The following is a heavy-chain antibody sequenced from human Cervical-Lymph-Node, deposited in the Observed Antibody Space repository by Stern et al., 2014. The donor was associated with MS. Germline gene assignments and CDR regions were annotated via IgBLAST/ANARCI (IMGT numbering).Heavy chain of an antibody. CDR3: AKDVGRFVDTAMEFEY. J-gene: IGHJ4*02. CDR2: ISGSGGST. V-gene: IGHV3-23*04. Sequence: EVQLVESGGGLVQPGGSLRLSCAASGFTFSSYAMSWVRQAPGKGLEWVSAISGSGGSTYYADSVKGRFTISRDNSKNTLYLQMNSLRAEDTAVYYCAKDVGRFVDTAMEFEYWGQGTLVTVSS. CDR1: GFTFSSYA. D-gene: IGHD5-18*01.